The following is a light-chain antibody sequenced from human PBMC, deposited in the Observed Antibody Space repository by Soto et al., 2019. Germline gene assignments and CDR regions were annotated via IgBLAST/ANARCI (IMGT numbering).Light chain of an antibody. V-gene: IGLV2-23*02. CDR2: DVN. CDR1: SSNVGSDKL. J-gene: IGLJ1*01. CDR3: CSSGGSPTYV. Sequence: QSALTQPASVSGSPGQSITISCTGTSSNVGSDKLVSWYQQHPGKAPKLMIFDVNKRPSGVSNRFSGSKSGNTASLTISGLKVEDEADYYCCSSGGSPTYVFGTGTKLTVL.